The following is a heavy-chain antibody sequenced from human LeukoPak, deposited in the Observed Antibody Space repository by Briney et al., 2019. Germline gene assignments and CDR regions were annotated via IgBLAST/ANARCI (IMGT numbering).Heavy chain of an antibody. D-gene: IGHD6-25*01. V-gene: IGHV3-30*02. J-gene: IGHJ4*02. CDR2: IHRDGRNK. Sequence: GGSLRLSCEASGFTFSSYGMQWVRQAPGKGLEWVAYIHRDGRNKYYADSVKGRFTISRDNSKNTLYLQMSSLRAEDTAVYYCAKPTDGGPAAAGLDYWGQGTLVTVSS. CDR3: AKPTDGGPAAAGLDY. CDR1: GFTFSSYG.